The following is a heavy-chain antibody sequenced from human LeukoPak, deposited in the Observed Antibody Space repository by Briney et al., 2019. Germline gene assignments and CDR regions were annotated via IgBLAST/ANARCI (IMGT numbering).Heavy chain of an antibody. CDR1: VFTFSSYA. CDR2: ISYDGSNK. CDR3: ARSRVVATPGPS. V-gene: IGHV3-30*04. J-gene: IGHJ4*02. Sequence: GGSLRLSCAASVFTFSSYAMHWVRQAPGKGLEWVAVISYDGSNKNYADSVKGRFTISRDNSKNMLYLQMNSLRAEDTAVYYGARSRVVATPGPSWGQGTLVTVSS. D-gene: IGHD3-22*01.